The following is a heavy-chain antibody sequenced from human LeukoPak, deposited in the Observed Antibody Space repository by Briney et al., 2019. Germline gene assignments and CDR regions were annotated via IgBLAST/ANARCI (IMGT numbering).Heavy chain of an antibody. CDR1: GGSFSGYY. D-gene: IGHD6-19*01. Sequence: PSETLSLTCAVYGGSFSGYYWSWIRQPPWKGLEWIREINHSGSTNYNPSLKSRVTISVDTSKNQFSLKLSSVTAADTAVYYCARGSGWYGYYYYYMDVWGKGTTVTVSS. J-gene: IGHJ6*03. CDR3: ARGSGWYGYYYYYMDV. V-gene: IGHV4-34*01. CDR2: INHSGST.